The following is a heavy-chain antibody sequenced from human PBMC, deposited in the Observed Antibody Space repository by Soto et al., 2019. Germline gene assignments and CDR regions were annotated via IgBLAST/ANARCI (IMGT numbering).Heavy chain of an antibody. D-gene: IGHD4-17*01. V-gene: IGHV4-39*01. CDR1: GGSISSSSFY. CDR3: ANLITTVTTHYFDY. J-gene: IGHJ4*02. CDR2: IYYSGNT. Sequence: QLQLQESGPGLVKPSETLSLTCTVSGGSISSSSFYWGWIRQPPGKGLEWIGSIYYSGNTYYNPSLMSRVTLSVDTSKNQFSLKLSSVTAADTAVYYCANLITTVTTHYFDYWGQGTLVTVSS.